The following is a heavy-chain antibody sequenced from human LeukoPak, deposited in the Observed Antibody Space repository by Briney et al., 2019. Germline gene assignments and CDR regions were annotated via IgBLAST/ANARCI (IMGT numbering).Heavy chain of an antibody. Sequence: SETLSLTCTVSGGSISSYYWSWIRQPPGKGLEWIGYIYYSGSTNYNPSLRSRVTISVDTSKNQFSLKLSSVTAADTAVYYCARDYYGSGSYDYWGQGTLVTVSS. CDR2: IYYSGST. J-gene: IGHJ4*02. D-gene: IGHD3-10*01. CDR3: ARDYYGSGSYDY. V-gene: IGHV4-59*01. CDR1: GGSISSYY.